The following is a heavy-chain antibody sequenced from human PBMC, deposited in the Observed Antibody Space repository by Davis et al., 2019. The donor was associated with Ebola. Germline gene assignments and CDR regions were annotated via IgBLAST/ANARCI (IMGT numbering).Heavy chain of an antibody. CDR1: GGSISSYY. V-gene: IGHV4-59*01. Sequence: SETLSLTCTVSGGSISSYYWNWIRQPPGKGLEWIGYIYYSGSTNYNPSLKSRVTISVDTSKNQFSLKLSSVTAADTAVYYCARGYCGGDCLYYYYGMDVWGQGTTVTVSS. CDR3: ARGYCGGDCLYYYYGMDV. CDR2: IYYSGST. J-gene: IGHJ6*02. D-gene: IGHD2-21*01.